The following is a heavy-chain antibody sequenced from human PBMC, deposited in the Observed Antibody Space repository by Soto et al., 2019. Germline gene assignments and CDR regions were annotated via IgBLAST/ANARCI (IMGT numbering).Heavy chain of an antibody. D-gene: IGHD1-7*01. V-gene: IGHV4-34*12. CDR3: ARAPRELLAEGPLFLYYYYGLDV. J-gene: IGHJ6*02. Sequence: QVHLQQWGAGLLKPSGTLSLTCAVSGGSFSDAFWSWVRQSPGRGLEWIGEVFHTGNTNYNPSLKSRVTLSLDTAKNQLSLRLTSVTAADSAVYYCARAPRELLAEGPLFLYYYYGLDVWGQGTTVTVSS. CDR1: GGSFSDAF. CDR2: VFHTGNT.